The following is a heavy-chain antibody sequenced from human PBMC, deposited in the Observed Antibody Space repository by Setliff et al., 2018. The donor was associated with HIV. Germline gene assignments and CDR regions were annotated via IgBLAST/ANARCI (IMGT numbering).Heavy chain of an antibody. CDR2: IYPGDSDA. CDR1: EYRFTNYW. J-gene: IGHJ6*03. CDR3: AKEGPLAGGPEGYYMEV. Sequence: PGESLKISCKGSEYRFTNYWTGWVRQMPGKGLEWMGIIYPGDSDARYSPSFQGQVTISVDKSISTAYLQWGSLKASDTAVYYCAKEGPLAGGPEGYYMEVWGKGTTVTVSS. D-gene: IGHD2-15*01. V-gene: IGHV5-51*01.